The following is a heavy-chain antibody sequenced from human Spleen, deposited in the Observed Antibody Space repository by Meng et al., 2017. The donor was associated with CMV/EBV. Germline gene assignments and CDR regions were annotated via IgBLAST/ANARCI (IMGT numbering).Heavy chain of an antibody. J-gene: IGHJ6*02. CDR2: MRYDGSVE. CDR3: AKETTDVDSGMDV. D-gene: IGHD4-17*01. Sequence: GESLKISCAASGFTFSSYAIHWVRQAPGKGLEWVAFMRYDGSVEYYADSVKGRFIMSREYSRNIVYLHMNTLRPEDTAVYYCAKETTDVDSGMDVWGQGTTVTVSS. CDR1: GFTFSSYA. V-gene: IGHV3-30*02.